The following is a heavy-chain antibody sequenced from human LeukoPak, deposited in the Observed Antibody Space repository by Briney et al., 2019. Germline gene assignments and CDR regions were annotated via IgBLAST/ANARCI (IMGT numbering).Heavy chain of an antibody. V-gene: IGHV4-30-2*01. CDR3: ARPGIAEEGAFDI. J-gene: IGHJ3*02. CDR1: GGSISSGGYY. CDR2: IYHSGST. Sequence: SETLSLTCTVSGGSISSGGYYWSWIRQPPGKGLEWIGYIYHSGSTYYNPSLKSRVTISVDTSKNQFSLKLSSVTAADTAVYYCARPGIAEEGAFDIWGQGTMVTVSS. D-gene: IGHD6-13*01.